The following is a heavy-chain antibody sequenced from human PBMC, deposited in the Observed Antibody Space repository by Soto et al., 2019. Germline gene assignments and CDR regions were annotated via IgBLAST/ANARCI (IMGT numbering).Heavy chain of an antibody. D-gene: IGHD1-26*01. V-gene: IGHV1-58*01. J-gene: IGHJ6*02. CDR1: GFTFTSSA. Sequence: SVKVSCKASGFTFTSSAVQWVRQARGQRLEWIGWIVVGSGNTNYAQKFQERVTITRDMSTSTAYMELSSLRSEDTAVYYCAAVGSLLYYYDGMDVWGQGTTVTVSS. CDR2: IVVGSGNT. CDR3: AAVGSLLYYYDGMDV.